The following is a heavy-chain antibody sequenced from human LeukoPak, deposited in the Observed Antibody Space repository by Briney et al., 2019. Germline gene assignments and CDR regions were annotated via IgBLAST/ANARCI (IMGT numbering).Heavy chain of an antibody. CDR1: GFTFSSYW. Sequence: PGGSLRLSCAASGFTFSSYWMSWVRQAPGKGLEWVANIKQDGSEKYYVDSVKGRFTISRDNAKNSLYLQMNSLRAEDTAVYYCARDGSGSYFRSDPWGQGTLVTVSS. D-gene: IGHD1-26*01. V-gene: IGHV3-7*01. J-gene: IGHJ5*02. CDR3: ARDGSGSYFRSDP. CDR2: IKQDGSEK.